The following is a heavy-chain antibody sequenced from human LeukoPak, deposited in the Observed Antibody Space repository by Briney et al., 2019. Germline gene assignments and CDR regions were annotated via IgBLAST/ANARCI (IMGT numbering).Heavy chain of an antibody. CDR2: ISWNSGSI. J-gene: IGHJ4*02. D-gene: IGHD2-15*01. CDR1: GFTFDDYA. CDR3: ARTQGVVVAATPLDY. Sequence: PGRSLRLSCAASGFTFDDYAMHWVRQAPGKGLEWVSGISWNSGSIGYADSVKGRFTISRDNAKNSLYLQMNSLRAEDTAVYYCARTQGVVVAATPLDYWGQGTLVTVSS. V-gene: IGHV3-9*01.